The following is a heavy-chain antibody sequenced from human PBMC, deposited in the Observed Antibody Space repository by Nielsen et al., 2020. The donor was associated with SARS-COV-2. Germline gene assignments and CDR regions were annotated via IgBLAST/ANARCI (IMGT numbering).Heavy chain of an antibody. CDR1: GGSVSSNDW. V-gene: IGHV4-4*01. CDR3: ARGHLVVVPSPILGLGPFFYSFYLDV. Sequence: GSLRLSCAVSGGSVSSNDWWTWVRQSPGKGLEWIGEVSHSGSTNYSPSLKSRVTLSMDKSRRQFFLRLASVSAADTAVYFCARGHLVVVPSPILGLGPFFYSFYLDVWGKGTTVTVSS. CDR2: VSHSGST. J-gene: IGHJ6*03. D-gene: IGHD2-2*02.